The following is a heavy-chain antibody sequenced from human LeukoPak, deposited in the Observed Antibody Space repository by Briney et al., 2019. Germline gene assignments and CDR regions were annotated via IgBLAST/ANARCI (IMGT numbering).Heavy chain of an antibody. D-gene: IGHD3-22*01. CDR1: GGSISSHS. Sequence: SETLSLPCTVSGGSISSHSWRWIRQPPGKGLEWIGYIYYSGSTNYNPSLKSRVTISVDTSKNQFSLKLSSVTAADTAVYYCARDRYYYDSSGYYNYYYYYMDVWGKGTTVTVSS. J-gene: IGHJ6*03. CDR3: ARDRYYYDSSGYYNYYYYYMDV. V-gene: IGHV4-59*11. CDR2: IYYSGST.